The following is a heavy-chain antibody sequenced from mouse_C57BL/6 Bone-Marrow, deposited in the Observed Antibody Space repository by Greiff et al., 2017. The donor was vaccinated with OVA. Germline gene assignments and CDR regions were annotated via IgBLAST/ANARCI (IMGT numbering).Heavy chain of an antibody. CDR3: ARWYYARDY. J-gene: IGHJ4*01. V-gene: IGHV1-7*01. CDR2: INPSSGYT. CDR1: GYTFTSYW. Sequence: QVQLQQSGAELVKPGASVKLSCKASGYTFTSYWMHWVKQRPGQGLEWIGYINPSSGYTKYNQKFKDKATLTADTSSSTAYMQLCSQTCEDSAVYYCARWYYARDYGDQGTATTVTS.